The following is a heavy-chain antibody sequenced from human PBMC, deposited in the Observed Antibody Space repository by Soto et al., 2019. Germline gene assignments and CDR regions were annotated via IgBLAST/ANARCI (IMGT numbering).Heavy chain of an antibody. Sequence: EVQLVESGGGLVKPGGSLRLSCAASGFTFSNAWMNWVRQAPGKGLEWVGRIKSKTDGGTTDYAAPVKGRFTISRDDSKNTLYLQMNSLKTEETAVYYCTTSSSYQLLYLRRRYYGMDVWGQGTTVTVSS. D-gene: IGHD2-2*02. J-gene: IGHJ6*02. CDR1: GFTFSNAW. CDR2: IKSKTDGGTT. V-gene: IGHV3-15*07. CDR3: TTSSSYQLLYLRRRYYGMDV.